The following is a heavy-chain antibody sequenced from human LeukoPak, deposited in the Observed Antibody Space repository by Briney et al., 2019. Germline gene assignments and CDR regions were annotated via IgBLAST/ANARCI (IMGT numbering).Heavy chain of an antibody. V-gene: IGHV3-11*04. CDR1: GFTFSDYY. D-gene: IGHD6-13*01. Sequence: GGSLRLSCAASGFTFSDYYMSWIRQAPGKGLEWVSYISSSGSTIYYADSVKGRFTISRDNAKNSLYLQMNSLRAEDTAVYYCARYSSSWYPAYNWFDPWGQGTLVTVSS. CDR2: ISSSGSTI. J-gene: IGHJ5*02. CDR3: ARYSSSWYPAYNWFDP.